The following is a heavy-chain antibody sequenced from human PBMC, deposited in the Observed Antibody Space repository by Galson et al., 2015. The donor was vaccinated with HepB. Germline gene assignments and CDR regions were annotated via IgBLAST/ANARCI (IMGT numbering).Heavy chain of an antibody. CDR3: ARDRTQSITIFGVVIMGWFDP. J-gene: IGHJ5*02. D-gene: IGHD3-3*01. Sequence: SVKVSCKASGYTFTSYAMHWVRQAPAQRLEWMGWINAGNGNTKYSQKFQGRVTITRDTSASTAYMELSSLRSVDTAVYYCARDRTQSITIFGVVIMGWFDPWGQGTLVTVSS. CDR2: INAGNGNT. CDR1: GYTFTSYA. V-gene: IGHV1-3*01.